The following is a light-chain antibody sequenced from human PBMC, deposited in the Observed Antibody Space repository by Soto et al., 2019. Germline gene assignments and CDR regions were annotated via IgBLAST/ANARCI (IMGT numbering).Light chain of an antibody. CDR2: DAS. V-gene: IGKV1-33*01. J-gene: IGKJ2*02. CDR3: QHYDSVPCT. CDR1: RDIKNY. Sequence: DIQLTQSPSSVSASVGDRVTITCQASRDIKNYLIWYQQKPGKAPNLLIYDASTLGTGVSSRFSGSGSGTDFSFTITNLQPEDIATYFCQHYDSVPCTFGQGTRLEIK.